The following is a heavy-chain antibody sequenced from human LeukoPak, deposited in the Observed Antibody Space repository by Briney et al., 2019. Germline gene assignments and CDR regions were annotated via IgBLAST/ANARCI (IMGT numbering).Heavy chain of an antibody. D-gene: IGHD6-6*01. Sequence: ASVKASCKASGYTFTSYGISWVRQAPGQGLEWMGWISAYNGNTNYAQKLQGRVTMTTDTSTSTAYMELRSLRSDDTAVYYCARDYSDSSSSSGGGYWGQGTLVTVSS. CDR1: GYTFTSYG. V-gene: IGHV1-18*01. J-gene: IGHJ4*02. CDR3: ARDYSDSSSSSGGGY. CDR2: ISAYNGNT.